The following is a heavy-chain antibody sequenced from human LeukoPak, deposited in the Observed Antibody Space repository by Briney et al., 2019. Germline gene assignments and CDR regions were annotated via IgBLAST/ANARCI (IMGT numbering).Heavy chain of an antibody. Sequence: PSETLSLTCTVSGGSVRRGNYYWTWIRQPAGSGLEWIGRIYTSGTTDYNPSLRTRVTISVDASRNQFSLNLSSVAAADTAVYYCARWSGSVTARNYYYYMDVWGEGTTVTVSS. CDR1: GGSVRRGNYY. CDR2: IYTSGTT. J-gene: IGHJ6*03. V-gene: IGHV4-61*02. CDR3: ARWSGSVTARNYYYYMDV. D-gene: IGHD6-6*01.